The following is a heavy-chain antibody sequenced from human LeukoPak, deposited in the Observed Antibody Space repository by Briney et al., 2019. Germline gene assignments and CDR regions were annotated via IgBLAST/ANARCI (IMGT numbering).Heavy chain of an antibody. CDR1: GGSISNYY. D-gene: IGHD7-27*01. CDR3: AKSPSWGSGLDAFDI. CDR2: IYYTGST. Sequence: PSETLSLTCTVSGGSISNYYWSWIRQPPGKGLEWFGYIYYTGSTKYNPSLKSRVTLSVDSSKTQFSLKLNSVTAADTAVYYCAKSPSWGSGLDAFDIWGQGTMVTVSS. V-gene: IGHV4-59*01. J-gene: IGHJ3*02.